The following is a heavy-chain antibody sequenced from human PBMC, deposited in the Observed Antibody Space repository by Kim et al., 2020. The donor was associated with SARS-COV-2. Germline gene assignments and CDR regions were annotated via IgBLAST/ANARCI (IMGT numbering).Heavy chain of an antibody. Sequence: GGSLRLSCAASGFTFSSYGMHWVRQAPGKGLEWVAVIWYDGSNKYYADSVKGRFTISRDNSKNTLYLQMNSLRAEDTAVYYCARAPLRYFDWPPRAPYYYGMDVWGQGTTVTVSS. V-gene: IGHV3-33*01. D-gene: IGHD3-9*01. CDR1: GFTFSSYG. CDR3: ARAPLRYFDWPPRAPYYYGMDV. J-gene: IGHJ6*02. CDR2: IWYDGSNK.